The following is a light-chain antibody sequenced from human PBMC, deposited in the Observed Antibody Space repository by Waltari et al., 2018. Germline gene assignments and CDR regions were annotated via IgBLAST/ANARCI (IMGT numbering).Light chain of an antibody. V-gene: IGLV2-11*01. Sequence: QSALTQPRSXSGSPGQSVTISCTGTSSDVGGYNYVSWYQQHPGKAPKLMIYDVSKRPSGVPDXXXGXKSGNTASLTISGLQAEDEADYYCCSYAGSYTFTXVFGTGTKVTVL. CDR2: DVS. CDR3: CSYAGSYTFTXV. CDR1: SSDVGGYNY. J-gene: IGLJ1*01.